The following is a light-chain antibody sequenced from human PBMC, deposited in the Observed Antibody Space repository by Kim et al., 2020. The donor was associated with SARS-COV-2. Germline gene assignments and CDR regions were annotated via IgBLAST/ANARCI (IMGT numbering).Light chain of an antibody. Sequence: DIQMTQSPSTLSASVGDRVSITCRASQSISTSLAWYQQKPGKAPKVLIYDASSLQSGVPSRFSGSGSGTEFTLHISSLQPDDFATYYWQQYSRYSTFGGGTKVDIK. CDR2: DAS. V-gene: IGKV1-5*01. J-gene: IGKJ4*01. CDR3: QQYSRYST. CDR1: QSISTS.